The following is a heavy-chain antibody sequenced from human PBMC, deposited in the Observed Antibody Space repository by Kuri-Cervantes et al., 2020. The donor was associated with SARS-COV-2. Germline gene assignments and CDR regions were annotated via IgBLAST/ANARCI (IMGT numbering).Heavy chain of an antibody. Sequence: ASVKVSCKASGYTFTSYGISWVRQAPGQGLEWMGWISAYNGNTNYAQKLQGRVTMTTDTSTSTAYMELRSLRSDDTAMYYCARYVAIYGYFDYWGQGTLVTVSS. CDR2: ISAYNGNT. D-gene: IGHD5-18*01. CDR1: GYTFTSYG. J-gene: IGHJ4*02. CDR3: ARYVAIYGYFDY. V-gene: IGHV1-18*01.